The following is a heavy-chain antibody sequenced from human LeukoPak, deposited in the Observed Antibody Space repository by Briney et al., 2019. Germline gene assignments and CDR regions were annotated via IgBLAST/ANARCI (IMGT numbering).Heavy chain of an antibody. D-gene: IGHD3-9*01. V-gene: IGHV4-59*01. J-gene: IGHJ4*02. Sequence: PSETLSLTCTVSGGSISSFFWSWIRQPPGKGLEWIGYVHSSGSTKYNPSLKSRLIISVDMSKNQFSLKLRSASVADTAVYYCARLAPGNYDILTGDPKVVFAYWGQGALVTVSS. CDR3: ARLAPGNYDILTGDPKVVFAY. CDR2: VHSSGST. CDR1: GGSISSFF.